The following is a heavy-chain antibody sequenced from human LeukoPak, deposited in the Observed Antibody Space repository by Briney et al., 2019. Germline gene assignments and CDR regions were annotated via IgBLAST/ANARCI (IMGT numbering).Heavy chain of an antibody. J-gene: IGHJ4*02. V-gene: IGHV3-23*01. D-gene: IGHD1-26*01. CDR2: MSGSGGST. CDR3: AKGDPTWELPTDY. Sequence: GGSLRLSGAASEFTFSSYARNWVRQAPGKGLEGVSAMSGSGGSTYYADSVTGRFTISTDNSKNTLYLQMNSLRAEDTAVYYCAKGDPTWELPTDYWGQGTLVTVSS. CDR1: EFTFSSYA.